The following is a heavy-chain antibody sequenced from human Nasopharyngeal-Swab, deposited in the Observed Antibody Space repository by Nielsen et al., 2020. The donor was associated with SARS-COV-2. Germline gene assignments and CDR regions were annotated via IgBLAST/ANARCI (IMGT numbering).Heavy chain of an antibody. D-gene: IGHD6-13*01. J-gene: IGHJ5*02. V-gene: IGHV1-46*01. CDR2: INPSGGST. CDR3: ARMLAAAGYNWFDP. Sequence: WVRQAPGQGLEWMGIINPSGGSTSYAQKFQGRVTMTRDTSTSTVYMELSSLRSEDTAVYYCARMLAAAGYNWFDPRGQGTLVTVSS.